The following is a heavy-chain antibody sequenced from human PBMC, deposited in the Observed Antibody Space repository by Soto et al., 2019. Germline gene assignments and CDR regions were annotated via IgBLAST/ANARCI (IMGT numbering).Heavy chain of an antibody. V-gene: IGHV3-21*01. CDR1: GFTFSSYS. Sequence: VQLVESGGGVVQPGRSLRLSCAASGFTFSSYSMNWVRQAPGKGLEWVSSISSSSSYIYYADSVKGRFTISRDNAKNSLYLQMNSLRAEDTAVYYCARIEGLQNLYYYYGMDVWGQGTTVTVSS. CDR3: ARIEGLQNLYYYYGMDV. J-gene: IGHJ6*02. CDR2: ISSSSSYI.